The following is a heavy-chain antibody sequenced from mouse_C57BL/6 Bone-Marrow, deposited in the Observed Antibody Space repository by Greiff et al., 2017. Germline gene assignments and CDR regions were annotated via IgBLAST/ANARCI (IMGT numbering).Heavy chain of an antibody. J-gene: IGHJ4*01. Sequence: EVQRVESGEGLVKPGGSLKLSCAASGFTFSSYAMSWVRQTPEKRLEWVAYISSGGDYIYYADTVKGRFPISRDNARNTLYLQMSSLKSEDTAMYYCTRGAYYGSFYYYDMDYWGQGTSVTVSS. CDR1: GFTFSSYA. CDR2: ISSGGDYI. D-gene: IGHD1-1*01. CDR3: TRGAYYGSFYYYDMDY. V-gene: IGHV5-9-1*02.